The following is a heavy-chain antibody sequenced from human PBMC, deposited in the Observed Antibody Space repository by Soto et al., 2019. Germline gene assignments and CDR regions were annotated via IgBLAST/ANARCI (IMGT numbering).Heavy chain of an antibody. D-gene: IGHD3-9*01. CDR3: ARDRAHFDWLPIDY. J-gene: IGHJ4*02. CDR2: ISYDGSNK. Sequence: AGGALRLSCAASGFTFSSYAMHWVRQAPGKGLEWVAVISYDGSNKYYADSVKGRFTISRDNSKNTLYLQMNSLRAEDTAVYYCARDRAHFDWLPIDYWGQGTLVTVSS. V-gene: IGHV3-30-3*01. CDR1: GFTFSSYA.